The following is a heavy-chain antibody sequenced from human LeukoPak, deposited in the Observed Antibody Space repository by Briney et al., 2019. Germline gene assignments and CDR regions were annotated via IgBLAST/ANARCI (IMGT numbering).Heavy chain of an antibody. V-gene: IGHV4-59*01. J-gene: IGHJ5*02. CDR2: IYYSGST. CDR1: GGSISSYY. CDR3: ARDINGFDP. Sequence: SETLSLTCTVSGGSISSYYWSWTRQPPGKGLEWIGYIYYSGSTNYNPSLKSRVTISVDTSKNQFSLKLSSVTAADTAVYYCARDINGFDPWGQGTLVTVSS.